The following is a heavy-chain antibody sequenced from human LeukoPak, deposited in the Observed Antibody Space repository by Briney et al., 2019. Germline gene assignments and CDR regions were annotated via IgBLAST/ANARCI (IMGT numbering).Heavy chain of an antibody. CDR3: TTRTTTTIY. CDR2: IASNTDGGTT. V-gene: IGHV3-15*07. CDR1: HFTFTNRW. J-gene: IGHJ4*02. Sequence: GGSLRLSCAASHFTFTNRWMNWVRQAPGKGLEWVGRIASNTDGGTTDYAAPVKGRFTISRDDSKNALYLQMNSLKTEDTALYYCTTRTTTTIYWGQGTLVTVSS. D-gene: IGHD1-7*01.